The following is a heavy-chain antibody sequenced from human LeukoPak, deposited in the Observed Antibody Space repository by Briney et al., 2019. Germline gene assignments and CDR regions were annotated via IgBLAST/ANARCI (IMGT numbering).Heavy chain of an antibody. V-gene: IGHV1-69*04. D-gene: IGHD5-24*01. CDR3: ARDGVEMATTLIFDY. Sequence: SVKVSCKASGGTFSSYAISWVRQAPGQGLEWMGRILPIFGIANYAQKFQGRVTITADKSTSTAYMELSSLRSEDTAVYYCARDGVEMATTLIFDYWGQGTLVTVSS. CDR2: ILPIFGIA. J-gene: IGHJ4*02. CDR1: GGTFSSYA.